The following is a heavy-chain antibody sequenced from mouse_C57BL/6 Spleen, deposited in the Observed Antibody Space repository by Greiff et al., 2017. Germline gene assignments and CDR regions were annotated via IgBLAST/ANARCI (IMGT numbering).Heavy chain of an antibody. Sequence: QVQLQQSGAELVRPGSSVKLSCKDSYFAFTASAMHWVKQRPGHGLEWIGSFTLDSDATEYSENFKGKATLTANTSSSTAYMELSSLTSEDSAVYYCARDGGVVPFAYWGQGTLVTVSA. CDR1: YFAFTASA. CDR3: ARDGGVVPFAY. J-gene: IGHJ3*01. CDR2: FTLDSDAT. D-gene: IGHD1-1*02. V-gene: IGHV1-49*01.